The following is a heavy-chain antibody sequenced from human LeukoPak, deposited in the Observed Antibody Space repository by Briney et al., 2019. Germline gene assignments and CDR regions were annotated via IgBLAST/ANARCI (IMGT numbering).Heavy chain of an antibody. CDR2: IYSGGST. CDR1: GFTVSSNY. D-gene: IGHD3-10*01. J-gene: IGHJ4*02. CDR3: VRGTSMSRGALDY. V-gene: IGHV3-66*01. Sequence: GGSLRLSCAASGFTVSSNYVNWVRQAPGKGLEWVSIIYSGGSTYYADSVKGRFTISRDNSKNTVYLQMNSLRAEDTAVYYCVRGTSMSRGALDYWGQGTLVTVSS.